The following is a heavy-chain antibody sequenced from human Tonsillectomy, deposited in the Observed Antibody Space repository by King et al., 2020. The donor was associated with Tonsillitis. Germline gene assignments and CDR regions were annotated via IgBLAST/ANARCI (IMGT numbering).Heavy chain of an antibody. CDR1: GYSFTSYW. D-gene: IGHD1-26*01. Sequence: QLVQSGAEVKKPGESLKISCKGSGYSFTSYWIGWVRQMPGKGLEWMGIIYPGDSDTRYSPSFQGQVTISADKSISTAYLQWSSLKASDTAMVYCARLGPYLGATRPFDYWGQGTLVTVSS. CDR2: IYPGDSDT. CDR3: ARLGPYLGATRPFDY. V-gene: IGHV5-51*01. J-gene: IGHJ4*02.